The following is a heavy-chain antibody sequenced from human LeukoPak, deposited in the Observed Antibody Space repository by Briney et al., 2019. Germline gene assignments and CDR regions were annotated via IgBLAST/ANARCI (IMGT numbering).Heavy chain of an antibody. Sequence: SETLSLTCAVYGGSFSGYYWSWIRQPPGKGLEWIGEINHSGSTNYNPSLKSRVTISVDTSKNQFSLQLTSVTPEDTAVYYCARARLHHNYGSGTSFDYWGQGTLVTVSS. J-gene: IGHJ4*02. CDR1: GGSFSGYY. CDR3: ARARLHHNYGSGTSFDY. V-gene: IGHV4-34*01. CDR2: INHSGST. D-gene: IGHD3-10*01.